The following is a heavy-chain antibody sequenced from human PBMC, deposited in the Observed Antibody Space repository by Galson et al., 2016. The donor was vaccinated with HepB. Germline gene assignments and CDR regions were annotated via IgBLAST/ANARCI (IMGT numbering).Heavy chain of an antibody. CDR2: IRGSGAST. CDR1: GFTFSNYD. V-gene: IGHV3-23*01. Sequence: SLRLSCAASGFTFSNYDMSWVRQAPGRGLEWVWGIRGSGASTTYADSVKGRFTISRDNSKNALHLQMNSLRAEDTAVYYCAKGQQLAYFDYWGQGTLVTVSS. J-gene: IGHJ4*02. D-gene: IGHD6-13*01. CDR3: AKGQQLAYFDY.